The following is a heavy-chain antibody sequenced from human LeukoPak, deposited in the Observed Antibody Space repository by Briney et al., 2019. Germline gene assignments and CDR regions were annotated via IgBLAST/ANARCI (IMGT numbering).Heavy chain of an antibody. D-gene: IGHD4-17*01. Sequence: PGGSLRLSCAASGFTFSGYAMHWVRQAPGKGLEWVAVISYDGSNKYYADSVKGRFTISRDNSKNTLYLQMNSLRAEDTAVYYCARGDLRAYGDYTGDYFDYWGRGTLVTVSS. J-gene: IGHJ4*02. CDR2: ISYDGSNK. CDR1: GFTFSGYA. CDR3: ARGDLRAYGDYTGDYFDY. V-gene: IGHV3-30-3*01.